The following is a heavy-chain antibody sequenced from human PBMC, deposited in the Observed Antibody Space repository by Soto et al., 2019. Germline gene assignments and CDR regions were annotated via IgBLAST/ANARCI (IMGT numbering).Heavy chain of an antibody. CDR3: AGPYYYDSSGPLGAFDI. CDR1: GYSFTSYW. V-gene: IGHV5-51*01. D-gene: IGHD3-22*01. CDR2: IYPCDSDT. Sequence: GESLKISCKGSGYSFTSYWIGWVRQMPGKGLEWMGIIYPCDSDTRYSPSFQGQVTISADKSISTAYLQWSSLKASDTAMYYCAGPYYYDSSGPLGAFDIWGQGTMVTVSS. J-gene: IGHJ3*02.